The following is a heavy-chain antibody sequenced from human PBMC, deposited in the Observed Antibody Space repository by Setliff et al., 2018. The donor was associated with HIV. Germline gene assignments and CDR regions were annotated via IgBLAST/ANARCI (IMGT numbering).Heavy chain of an antibody. D-gene: IGHD6-13*01. CDR1: GFTFSSYG. CDR2: IWYDGSNK. Sequence: GGSLRLSCAASGFTFSSYGMHWVRQAPGKGLEWVAVIWYDGSNKYYADSVKGRFTISRDNSKNTLYLQMNSLRAEDTAVYYCAKDMPYSSSWYPYFQHWGQGTLVTVSS. J-gene: IGHJ1*01. V-gene: IGHV3-30*02. CDR3: AKDMPYSSSWYPYFQH.